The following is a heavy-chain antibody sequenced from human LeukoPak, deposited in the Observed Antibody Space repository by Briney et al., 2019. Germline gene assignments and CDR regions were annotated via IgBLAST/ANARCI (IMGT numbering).Heavy chain of an antibody. CDR2: ISDSGGNT. J-gene: IGHJ4*02. CDR1: GFTFSSCA. Sequence: GGSLRLSCAASGFTFSSCAMTWVCQAPGKGLEWVSTISDSGGNTYYADSVKGRVTISRDNSKNTLYLQMNSLRAEDTAVYYCAKGSLHPGIFDYWGQGTLVTVSS. CDR3: AKGSLHPGIFDY. V-gene: IGHV3-23*01.